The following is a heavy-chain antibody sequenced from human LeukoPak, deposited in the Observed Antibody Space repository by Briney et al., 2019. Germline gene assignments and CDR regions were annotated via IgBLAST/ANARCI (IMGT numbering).Heavy chain of an antibody. CDR1: GFTFSSYW. V-gene: IGHV3-23*01. CDR3: AKGDDYCSSTSCYGDY. Sequence: QPGGSLRLSCAASGFTFSSYWMSWVRQAPGKGLEWVSAISGSGGSTYYADSVKGRFTISRDNSKNTLYLQMNSLRAEDTAVYYCAKGDDYCSSTSCYGDYWGQGTLVTVSS. CDR2: ISGSGGST. D-gene: IGHD2-2*01. J-gene: IGHJ4*02.